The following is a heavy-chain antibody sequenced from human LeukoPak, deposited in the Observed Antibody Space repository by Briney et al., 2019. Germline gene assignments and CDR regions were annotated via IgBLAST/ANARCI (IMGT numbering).Heavy chain of an antibody. Sequence: GGSLRLSCAASGFTFSSYAMSWVRQAPGKGLEWVSAISGSGGSTYYADSVKGRFTISRDNSKNTLYLQMNSLRAEDTAVYYCARVWFRFGGYDSVLDRRGQGTLVAVSS. J-gene: IGHJ5*02. CDR2: ISGSGGST. CDR1: GFTFSSYA. D-gene: IGHD5-12*01. V-gene: IGHV3-23*01. CDR3: ARVWFRFGGYDSVLDR.